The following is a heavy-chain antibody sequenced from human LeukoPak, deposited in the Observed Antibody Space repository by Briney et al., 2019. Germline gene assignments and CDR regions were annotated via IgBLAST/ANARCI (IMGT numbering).Heavy chain of an antibody. CDR1: GYTFTSYG. CDR2: ITPNNGNT. D-gene: IGHD3-10*01. Sequence: ASVKVSCKASGYTFTSYGVTWVRQAPGQGLEWMGWITPNNGNTNYAQKLQGRVTMTTDTSTSTAYMELRSLRSDDTAVYYCASSGSGSYWTHYYWGQGTLVTVSS. J-gene: IGHJ4*02. V-gene: IGHV1-18*01. CDR3: ASSGSGSYWTHYY.